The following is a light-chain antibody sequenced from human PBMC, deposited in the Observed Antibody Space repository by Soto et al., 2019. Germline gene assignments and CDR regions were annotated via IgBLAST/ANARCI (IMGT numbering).Light chain of an antibody. CDR1: RFISNY. Sequence: DIQMTQSPSFLSASVGDRVTITCRASRFISNYLNWYQQKPGKAPTLLIFAESNLRSGVPSRFSGSGSGTDFTLTISGLQPDDFATYFCQQSSSTPWTFGQGTKVDIK. CDR3: QQSSSTPWT. CDR2: AES. V-gene: IGKV1-39*01. J-gene: IGKJ1*01.